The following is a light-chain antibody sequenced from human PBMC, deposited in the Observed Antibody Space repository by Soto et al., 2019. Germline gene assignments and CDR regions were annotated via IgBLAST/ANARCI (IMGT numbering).Light chain of an antibody. CDR3: CSYEGSNTFYV. Sequence: QSWMSQPRSVSASPGHSFTISCTGTSSDVGGYSYLSWYQQHPGKGPKLMIYDVSKRPSGVPDRFSGSKSGNKASLTISGLQAEDEADYSCCSYEGSNTFYVFGTGTKVTVL. J-gene: IGLJ1*01. V-gene: IGLV2-11*01. CDR2: DVS. CDR1: SSDVGGYSY.